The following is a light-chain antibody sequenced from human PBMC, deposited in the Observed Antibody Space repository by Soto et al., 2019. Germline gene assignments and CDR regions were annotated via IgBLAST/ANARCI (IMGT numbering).Light chain of an antibody. J-gene: IGLJ2*01. CDR3: QTLGTGMPTVV. V-gene: IGLV4-69*01. CDR1: SGHSSYA. CDR2: LNSDGSH. Sequence: QLVLTQSPSASASLGASVKLTFTLSSGHSSYAIAWHQQQPEKGPRYLMKLNSDGSHSKGDGIPDRFSGSSSGAERYLTISSLQSEDEADYYCQTLGTGMPTVVFGGGTKLTVL.